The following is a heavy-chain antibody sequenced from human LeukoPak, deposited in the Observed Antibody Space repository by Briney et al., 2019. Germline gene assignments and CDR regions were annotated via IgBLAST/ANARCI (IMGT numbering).Heavy chain of an antibody. D-gene: IGHD3-3*01. Sequence: GASLRLSCAASGFTFSSYAMSWARQAPGKGLEWVSAISGSGGSTYYADSVKGRFTISRDNSKNTLYLRMNSLRAEDTAVYYCAKDVRITIFGVVIRYFDYWGQGTLVTVSS. J-gene: IGHJ4*02. V-gene: IGHV3-23*01. CDR3: AKDVRITIFGVVIRYFDY. CDR2: ISGSGGST. CDR1: GFTFSSYA.